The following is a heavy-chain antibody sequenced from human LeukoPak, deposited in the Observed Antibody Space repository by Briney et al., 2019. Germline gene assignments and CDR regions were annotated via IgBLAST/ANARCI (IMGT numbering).Heavy chain of an antibody. V-gene: IGHV1-69*13. D-gene: IGHD3-3*01. CDR2: IIPIFGTA. CDR3: ARDTESPPYYDFWSGYYD. J-gene: IGHJ4*02. CDR1: GGTFSSYA. Sequence: SVKVSCNASGGTFSSYAISWVRQAPGQGLEWMGGIIPIFGTANYAQKFQGRVTITADESTSTAYMELSSLRSEDTAVHYCARDTESPPYYDFWSGYYDWGQGTLVTVSS.